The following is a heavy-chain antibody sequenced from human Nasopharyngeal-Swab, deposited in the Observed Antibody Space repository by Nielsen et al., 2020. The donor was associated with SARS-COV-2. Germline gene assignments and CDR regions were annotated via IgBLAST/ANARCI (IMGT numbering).Heavy chain of an antibody. CDR3: ARGTPGIPGVDY. Sequence: GRQMPGKGLEYLSAVSGDGVTTRYADSLKGRFTISRDNSKNTVYLQLGSLTAEDMAVYFCARGTPGIPGVDYWGQGTLVTVSS. J-gene: IGHJ4*02. D-gene: IGHD2-8*02. V-gene: IGHV3-64*02. CDR2: VSGDGVTT.